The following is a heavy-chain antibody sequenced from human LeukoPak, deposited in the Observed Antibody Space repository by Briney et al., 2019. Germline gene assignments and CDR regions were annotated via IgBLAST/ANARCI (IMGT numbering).Heavy chain of an antibody. V-gene: IGHV4-4*07. CDR1: GGSINSYW. D-gene: IGHD3-16*02. J-gene: IGHJ4*02. Sequence: SETLSLTCSVSGGSINSYWWSWIRQPAGKGLEFIGRIYTTGMTNYNPSLKSRVSMSVDASKNQFSLELRSVTAADTAVYFCARAGYTISSYRFDYWGQGALVTVSS. CDR2: IYTTGMT. CDR3: ARAGYTISSYRFDY.